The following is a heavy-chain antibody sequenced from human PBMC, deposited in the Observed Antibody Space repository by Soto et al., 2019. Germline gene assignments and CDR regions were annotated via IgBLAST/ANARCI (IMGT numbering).Heavy chain of an antibody. CDR3: ARVIVGATEDYYYYGMDV. D-gene: IGHD1-26*01. V-gene: IGHV4-4*02. CDR2: IYHSGST. CDR1: GGSIISSSW. J-gene: IGHJ6*02. Sequence: LETLCLTWAVAGGSIISSSWWRWVRQNPGKGLEWIGEIYHSGSTNYNPSLKSRVTISVDKSKNQFSLKLSSVTAADTAVYYCARVIVGATEDYYYYGMDVWGQGTTVTVSS.